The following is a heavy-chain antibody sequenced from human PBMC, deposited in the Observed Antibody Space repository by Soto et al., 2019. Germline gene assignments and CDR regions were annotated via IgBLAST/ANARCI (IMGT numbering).Heavy chain of an antibody. Sequence: PGRCRRLSWAACGFTFTSYAMHWVRQAPGKGLEWVAVISYDGSNKYYADSVKGRFTISRDNSKNTLYLQMNSLRAEDTAVYYCARDGRITMIVVVIPHWFDLWGQGILVTVSS. D-gene: IGHD3-22*01. J-gene: IGHJ5*02. CDR3: ARDGRITMIVVVIPHWFDL. CDR2: ISYDGSNK. CDR1: GFTFTSYA. V-gene: IGHV3-30-3*01.